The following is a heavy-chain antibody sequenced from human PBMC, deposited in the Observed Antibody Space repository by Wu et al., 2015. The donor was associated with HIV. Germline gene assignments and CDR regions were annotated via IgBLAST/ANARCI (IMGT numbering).Heavy chain of an antibody. V-gene: IGHV1-2*02. CDR1: GYTFTGYY. Sequence: QVQLVQSGAEVKKPGASVKVSCKASGYTFTGYYMHWVRQAPGQGLEWMGWINPNSGGTNYAQKFQGRVTMTRDTSISTAYMELSRLRSDDTAVYYCARDRGGVIINNWFDPWGQGTLVTVSS. CDR2: INPNSGGT. CDR3: ARDRGGVIINNWFDP. J-gene: IGHJ5*02. D-gene: IGHD3-10*01.